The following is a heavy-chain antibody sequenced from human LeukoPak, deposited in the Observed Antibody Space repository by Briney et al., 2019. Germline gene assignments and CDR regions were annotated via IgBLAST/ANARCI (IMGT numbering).Heavy chain of an antibody. CDR1: GFTFGSYA. V-gene: IGHV3-30-3*01. Sequence: PGRSLRLSCAASGFTFGSYAMHWVRQAPGKGLEWVAVISYDGSNKYYADSVKGRFTISRDNSKNTLYLQMNSLRAEDTAVYYCARDSGRTSSLDYWGQGTLVTVSS. CDR3: ARDSGRTSSLDY. J-gene: IGHJ4*02. CDR2: ISYDGSNK. D-gene: IGHD2-15*01.